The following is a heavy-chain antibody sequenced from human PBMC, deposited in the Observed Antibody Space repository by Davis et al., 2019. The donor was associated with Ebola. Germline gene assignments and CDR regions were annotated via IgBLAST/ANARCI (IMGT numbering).Heavy chain of an antibody. CDR2: ISYDGSNK. D-gene: IGHD3-10*01. Sequence: GGSLRLSCAASGFTFSSYGMHWVRQAPGKGLEWVAVISYDGSNKYYADSVKGRFTISRDNSKNTLYQQMNSLRAEDTAVYYCAKGRGLYYYYGMDVWGQGTTVTVSS. V-gene: IGHV3-30*18. CDR1: GFTFSSYG. J-gene: IGHJ6*02. CDR3: AKGRGLYYYYGMDV.